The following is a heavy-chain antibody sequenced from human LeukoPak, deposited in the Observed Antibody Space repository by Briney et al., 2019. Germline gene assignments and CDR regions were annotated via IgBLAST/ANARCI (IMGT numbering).Heavy chain of an antibody. CDR3: AKAGYSSNWHLGY. Sequence: GGSLRLSCAASGFTFSSYAMHWVRQAPGKGLEWVAVISYDGSNKYYGDSVKGRFSISRDNSKKTLFLQMNSLRTDDTAVYFCAKAGYSSNWHLGYWGQGTLVTVSS. CDR1: GFTFSSYA. CDR2: ISYDGSNK. V-gene: IGHV3-30*04. J-gene: IGHJ4*02. D-gene: IGHD6-13*01.